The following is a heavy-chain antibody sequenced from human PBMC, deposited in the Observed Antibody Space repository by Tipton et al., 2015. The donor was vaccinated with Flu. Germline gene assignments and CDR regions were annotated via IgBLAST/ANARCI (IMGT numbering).Heavy chain of an antibody. Sequence: SLRLSCAASGFAFSIDWMSWVRQAPGKGLEWVANIKEDGSQKYYVDSVRGRFTISRDNGKSLVYLQMDSLRVEDTATNYCARAGWGGYNSRASWGQGTQVIVSS. V-gene: IGHV3-7*01. CDR1: GFAFSIDW. D-gene: IGHD5-24*01. CDR2: IKEDGSQK. CDR3: ARAGWGGYNSRAS. J-gene: IGHJ4*02.